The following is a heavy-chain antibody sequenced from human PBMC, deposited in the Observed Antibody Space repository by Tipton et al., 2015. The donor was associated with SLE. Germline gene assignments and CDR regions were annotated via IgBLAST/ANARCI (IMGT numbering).Heavy chain of an antibody. D-gene: IGHD5-18*01. CDR2: IYYSGST. Sequence: TLSLTCTVSGGSVSSGSYYWSWIRQPPGKGLEWIGYIYYSGSTNYNPSLKSRVTISVDTSKNQFSLKLSSVTTADTAVYYCARGRYSYGLHLDYWGQGTLVTVSS. CDR1: GGSVSSGSYY. J-gene: IGHJ4*02. CDR3: ARGRYSYGLHLDY. V-gene: IGHV4-61*01.